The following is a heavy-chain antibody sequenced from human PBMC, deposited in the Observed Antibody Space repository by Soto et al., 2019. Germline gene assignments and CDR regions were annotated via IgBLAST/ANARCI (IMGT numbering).Heavy chain of an antibody. Sequence: GGSLRLSCAASGFTFSSYSMNWVRPAPGKGLEWVSSISSSSSYIYYADSVKGRFTISRDNAKNSLYLQMNSLRAEDTAAYYCVRDPRGDIWFGELGSPEHFDYWGQGTLVTVSS. CDR3: VRDPRGDIWFGELGSPEHFDY. CDR1: GFTFSSYS. CDR2: ISSSSSYI. D-gene: IGHD3-10*01. V-gene: IGHV3-21*01. J-gene: IGHJ4*02.